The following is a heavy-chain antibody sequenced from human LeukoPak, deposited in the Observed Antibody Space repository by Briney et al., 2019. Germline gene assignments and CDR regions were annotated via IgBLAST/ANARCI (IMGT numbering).Heavy chain of an antibody. CDR1: GFTFSSYS. V-gene: IGHV3-48*01. Sequence: GGSPRLACAASGFTFSSYSMNWVRQAPGKGLEWVSYISSSSSTIYYADSVKGRFTISRDNAKNSLYLQMNSLRAEDTAVYYCAKDSPASSSWSIDYWGQGTLVTVSS. CDR2: ISSSSSTI. CDR3: AKDSPASSSWSIDY. J-gene: IGHJ4*02. D-gene: IGHD6-13*01.